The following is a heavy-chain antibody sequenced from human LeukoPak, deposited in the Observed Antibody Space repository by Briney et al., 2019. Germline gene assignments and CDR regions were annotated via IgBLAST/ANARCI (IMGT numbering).Heavy chain of an antibody. Sequence: PSETLSLTCAVYGGSFSGYYWSWIRQPPGKGLEWIGEINHSGSTNYNPSLKSRVTISVDTSKNQFSLKLSSVTAAATAVYYCARGTIRTYYYYDSSGYYFHWGQGTLVTVSS. CDR1: GGSFSGYY. CDR3: ARGTIRTYYYYDSSGYYFH. CDR2: INHSGST. D-gene: IGHD3-22*01. V-gene: IGHV4-34*01. J-gene: IGHJ4*02.